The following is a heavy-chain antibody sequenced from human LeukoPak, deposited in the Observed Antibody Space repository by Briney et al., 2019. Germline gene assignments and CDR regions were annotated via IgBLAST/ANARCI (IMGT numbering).Heavy chain of an antibody. CDR2: IWYDRINE. CDR1: GFTFSDYG. J-gene: IGHJ4*02. Sequence: GRSLRLSCAASGFTFSDYGMHWVRQAPGKGLEWVALIWYDRINEYYADSVKGRFTISRDNSKNTLYLQMNSLRAEDTALYYCAKGGFTQELYYFDYWGQGTLVTVSS. D-gene: IGHD1-26*01. CDR3: AKGGFTQELYYFDY. V-gene: IGHV3-33*06.